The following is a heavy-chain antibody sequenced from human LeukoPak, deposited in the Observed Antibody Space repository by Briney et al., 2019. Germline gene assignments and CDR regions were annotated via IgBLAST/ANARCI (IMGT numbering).Heavy chain of an antibody. J-gene: IGHJ3*02. CDR1: GDSIGSHY. Sequence: SETLSLTCTVSGDSIGSHYWSWTRQPPGKRLEWIGYIFYVGSTNYNPSLKSRVTISVDTSKNQFSLKLNSVTAADTAVYYCARDYYDSRGEAFDIWGQGTMVTVSS. V-gene: IGHV4-59*11. CDR3: ARDYYDSRGEAFDI. CDR2: IFYVGST. D-gene: IGHD3-22*01.